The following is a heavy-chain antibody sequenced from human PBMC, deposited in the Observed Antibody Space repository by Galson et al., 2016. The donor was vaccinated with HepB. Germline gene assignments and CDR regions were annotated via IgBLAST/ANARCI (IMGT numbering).Heavy chain of an antibody. V-gene: IGHV3-11*06. D-gene: IGHD1-26*01. CDR1: GFIFSDYY. J-gene: IGHJ3*01. CDR2: ISGRFFYT. Sequence: SLRLSCAASGFIFSDYYMSWLRQAPGKGLEWVSYISGRFFYTKYADSAKGRFTISRDNAKKSLFLQMNSLRAEDTAVYYCARDGVGGSTPPYAFDLWGQGTMVTVSS. CDR3: ARDGVGGSTPPYAFDL.